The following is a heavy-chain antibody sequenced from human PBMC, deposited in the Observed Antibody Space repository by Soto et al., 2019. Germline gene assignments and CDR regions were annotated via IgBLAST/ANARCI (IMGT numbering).Heavy chain of an antibody. CDR3: VKDPHYDSSAYYGPRFDH. D-gene: IGHD3-22*01. J-gene: IGHJ4*02. CDR2: LSGSGAST. Sequence: EVQLLQSGGGVVQPGGSLRLSCAASGITFSSHAMNWVRQAPGGGLEWVSSLSGSGASTYYADSVKGRFTISRDNSRNTLYLQMHGLRSGDTAIYDCVKDPHYDSSAYYGPRFDHWGQGDLVLVSS. V-gene: IGHV3-23*01. CDR1: GITFSSHA.